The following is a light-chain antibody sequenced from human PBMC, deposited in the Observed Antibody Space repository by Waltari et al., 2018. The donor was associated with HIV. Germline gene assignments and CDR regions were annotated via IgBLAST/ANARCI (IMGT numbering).Light chain of an antibody. V-gene: IGLV3-21*04. CDR1: NIATKS. CDR2: YDV. CDR3: QVWDSYNDHVV. J-gene: IGLJ3*02. Sequence: SYVLTQAPSVSVAPGKTARITCDGNNIATKSVPWYQARPGPAPVLLIYYDVNRPSGVPERCSGANSGNTATLSISGVEAGDEADYFCQVWDSYNDHVVFGGGTKLTVL.